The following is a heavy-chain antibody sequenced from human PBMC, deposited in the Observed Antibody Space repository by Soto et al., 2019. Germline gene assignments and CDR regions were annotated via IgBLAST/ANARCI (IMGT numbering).Heavy chain of an antibody. CDR1: GFTFTNYA. CDR3: AKDAVSGDGIWLLDS. Sequence: GGSLRLSCAASGFTFTNYAMTWARQAPGKGLEWVSSLLRSGSTTYYADSVKGRFTISSDISANSLYLQMDSLRAEDTAVYYCAKDAVSGDGIWLLDSWGQGTVVTVS. CDR2: LLRSGSTT. D-gene: IGHD4-17*01. V-gene: IGHV3-23*01. J-gene: IGHJ4*02.